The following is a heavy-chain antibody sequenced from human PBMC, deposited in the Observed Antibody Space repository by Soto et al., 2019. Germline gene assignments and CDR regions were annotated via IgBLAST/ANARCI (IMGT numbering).Heavy chain of an antibody. CDR1: GLTFSTYG. D-gene: IGHD5-18*01. CDR3: ARGIQHRYGMDV. V-gene: IGHV3-74*01. CDR2: INSDGSST. Sequence: EVQLVESGGGLFQPGGSLRLSCAAAGLTFSTYGSHWVRKAQGKGLVWVSRINSDGSSTFYADSVRGRFTISRDNTKNTVFLQMNSLRGEDTAVYYCARGIQHRYGMDVWGQGTTVTVSS. J-gene: IGHJ6*02.